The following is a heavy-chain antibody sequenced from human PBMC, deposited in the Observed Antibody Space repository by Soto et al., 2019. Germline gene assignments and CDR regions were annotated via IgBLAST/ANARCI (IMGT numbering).Heavy chain of an antibody. CDR2: IYWDDDK. J-gene: IGHJ5*02. D-gene: IGHD3-3*01. CDR3: AHIGARQNYDFWSGPRGASFAP. Sequence: SGPTLGNPTQTLTLTCTFPGFSLSTSGVGVGWIRQPPGKALEGLALIYWDDDKRYSPSLKSRLTITKDTSKNQVVLTMTNMDPVDTATYYCAHIGARQNYDFWSGPRGASFAPWGQGTLVTVSS. V-gene: IGHV2-5*02. CDR1: GFSLSTSGVG.